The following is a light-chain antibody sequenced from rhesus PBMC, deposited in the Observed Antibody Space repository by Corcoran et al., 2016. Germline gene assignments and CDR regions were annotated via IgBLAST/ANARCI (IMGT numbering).Light chain of an antibody. Sequence: DIQMTQSPSSLSASVGDRVTITCRASHDINNWLAWYQQKPGKAPKLLIYRASNLEEGGPARFSGSGSGTDCALTIRSLQPEDVATYYCRHHDNSPFTFGPGTKLDIK. CDR3: RHHDNSPFT. J-gene: IGKJ3*01. CDR2: RAS. CDR1: HDINNW. V-gene: IGKV1-69*01.